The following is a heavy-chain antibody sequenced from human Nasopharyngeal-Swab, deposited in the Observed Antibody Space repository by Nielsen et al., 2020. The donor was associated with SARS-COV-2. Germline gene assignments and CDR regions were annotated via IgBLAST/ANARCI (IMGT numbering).Heavy chain of an antibody. V-gene: IGHV3-9*01. CDR2: ISWHSGSI. Sequence: SLKISCAASGFTFDDYAMHWVRQAPGKGLEWVSGISWHSGSIGYADSVKGRFTISRDNAKNSLYLQMNSLRAENTALYYCAKLPTAMDETYMDVWGKGTTVTVSS. CDR3: AKLPTAMDETYMDV. D-gene: IGHD5-18*01. J-gene: IGHJ6*03. CDR1: GFTFDDYA.